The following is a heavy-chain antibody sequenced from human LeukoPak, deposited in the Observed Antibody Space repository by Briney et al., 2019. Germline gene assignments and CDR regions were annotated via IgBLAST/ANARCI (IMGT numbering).Heavy chain of an antibody. D-gene: IGHD1-26*01. CDR2: IKPDGSER. J-gene: IGHJ4*02. V-gene: IGHV3-7*01. CDR1: EFTFSRYW. Sequence: GGSLRLSCAASEFTFSRYWMSWVRQAPGKGLEWVANIKPDGSERYYVNSAKGRFTISRDNAKNSLYLQMNRLRAEDTAVYYCASEVGASEFDYWGQGTLVTVSS. CDR3: ASEVGASEFDY.